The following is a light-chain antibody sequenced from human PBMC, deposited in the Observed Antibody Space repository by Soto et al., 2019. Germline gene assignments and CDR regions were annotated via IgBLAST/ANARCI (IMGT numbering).Light chain of an antibody. CDR2: NHN. J-gene: IGLJ2*01. CDR3: AAWDDSLIVVA. CDR1: SSNIGSNS. V-gene: IGLV1-44*01. Sequence: QSVLTQPPSASGTPGQRGTISCSGASSNIGSNSVNWYQQLPGTAPKLLIYNHNQRPSEVPDRFSGSTSGTSASLSISGLQSEDEADYYCAAWDDSLIVVAFGGGTKLTVL.